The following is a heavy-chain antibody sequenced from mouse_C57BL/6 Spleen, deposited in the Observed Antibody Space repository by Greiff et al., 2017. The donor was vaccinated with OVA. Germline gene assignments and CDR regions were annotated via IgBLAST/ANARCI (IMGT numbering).Heavy chain of an antibody. D-gene: IGHD1-1*01. V-gene: IGHV1-82*01. J-gene: IGHJ3*01. CDR1: GYAFSSSW. Sequence: VKLMESGPELVKPGASVKISCKASGYAFSSSWMNWVKQRPGKGLEWIGRIYPGDGDTNYNGKFKGKATLTADKSSSTAYMQLSSLTSEDSAVYFCARRGYYGSFAYWGQGTLVTVSA. CDR2: IYPGDGDT. CDR3: ARRGYYGSFAY.